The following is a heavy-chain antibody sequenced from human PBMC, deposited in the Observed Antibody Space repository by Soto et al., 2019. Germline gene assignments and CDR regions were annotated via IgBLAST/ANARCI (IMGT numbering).Heavy chain of an antibody. CDR2: ISGGGETT. D-gene: IGHD3-10*01. CDR3: AFNSGSGSYYFDY. V-gene: IGHV3-23*01. CDR1: GFTFSSYA. J-gene: IGHJ4*02. Sequence: EVQLLESGGGLVQPGGSLRLSCAASGFTFSSYAMWWVRQAPGKGLECVSAISGGGETTYYADSVKGRFTISGDNSKNTLYLQMNSLRAEDTAVYYCAFNSGSGSYYFDYWGQGTLVTVSS.